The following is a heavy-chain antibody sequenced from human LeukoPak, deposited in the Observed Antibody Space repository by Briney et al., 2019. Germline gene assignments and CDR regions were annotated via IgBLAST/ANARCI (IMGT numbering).Heavy chain of an antibody. CDR2: INTDGSST. CDR1: GFTFSNYW. CDR3: VNGAFRLYYIDV. Sequence: PGGALRLSCAASGFTFSNYWMHWVREAPGKGLVWVSRINTDGSSTNYADSVKGRFTISRDNAKNTVYLQMNSLRAEDTAVYYCVNGAFRLYYIDVWGKGTTVTVSS. V-gene: IGHV3-74*01. J-gene: IGHJ6*03. D-gene: IGHD3-16*01.